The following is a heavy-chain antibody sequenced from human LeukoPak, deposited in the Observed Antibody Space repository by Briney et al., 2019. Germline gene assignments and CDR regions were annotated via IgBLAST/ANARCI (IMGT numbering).Heavy chain of an antibody. CDR1: GFTFSSYA. CDR3: ARSPLGIAPFDY. D-gene: IGHD7-27*01. J-gene: IGHJ4*02. CDR2: IRNKANRYTT. Sequence: GGSLRLSCAASGFTFSSYAMSWVRQAPGEGLEWVARIRNKANRYTTEYAASVKGRFTISRDDSENSLYLQMDSLKTEDTAVYYCARSPLGIAPFDYWGQGTLITVSS. V-gene: IGHV3-72*01.